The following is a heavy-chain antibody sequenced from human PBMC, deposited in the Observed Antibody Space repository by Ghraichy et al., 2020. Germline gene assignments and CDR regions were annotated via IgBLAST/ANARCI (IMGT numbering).Heavy chain of an antibody. Sequence: GGSLRLSCAASGFTFDDYAMHWVRQAPGKGLEWVSGISWNSGSIGYADSVKGRFTISRDNAKNSLYLQMNSLRAEDTALYYCAKDMGSYGEETYFDYWGQGTLVTVSS. D-gene: IGHD5-18*01. CDR1: GFTFDDYA. CDR2: ISWNSGSI. CDR3: AKDMGSYGEETYFDY. J-gene: IGHJ4*02. V-gene: IGHV3-9*01.